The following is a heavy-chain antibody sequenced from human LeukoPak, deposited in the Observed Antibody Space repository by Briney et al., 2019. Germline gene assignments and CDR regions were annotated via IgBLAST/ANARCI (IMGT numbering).Heavy chain of an antibody. J-gene: IGHJ2*01. CDR2: IYYSGST. D-gene: IGHD5-12*01. V-gene: IGHV4-39*07. CDR3: ARDSHMGGGYDIYWYFDL. CDR1: GGSINSSSYF. Sequence: SETLSLTCTVSGGSINSSSYFWGWIRQPPGKGLEWIGSIYYSGSTFYNPSLKSRVTISIGTSKNQFSLKLSSVTAADTAVYYCARDSHMGGGYDIYWYFDLWGRGTLVTVSS.